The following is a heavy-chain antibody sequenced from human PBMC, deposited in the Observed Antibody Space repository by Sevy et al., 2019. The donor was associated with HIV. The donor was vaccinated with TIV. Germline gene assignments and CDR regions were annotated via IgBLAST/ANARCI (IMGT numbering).Heavy chain of an antibody. D-gene: IGHD3-10*01. CDR2: IGTSGSPT. CDR1: GFTFNSYP. CDR3: TIIDGTYKYFDS. J-gene: IGHJ4*02. V-gene: IGHV3-23*01. Sequence: GGSLRLSCAASGFTFNSYPMRWVRQAPGKGLEWVSAIGTSGSPTYYADSVKGRFTISRDSSRNTLYLKMSSLRAEDTVIYYWTIIDGTYKYFDSWGQGTLVTVSS.